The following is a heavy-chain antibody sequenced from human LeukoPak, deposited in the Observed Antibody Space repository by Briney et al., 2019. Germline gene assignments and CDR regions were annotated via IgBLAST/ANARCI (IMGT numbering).Heavy chain of an antibody. CDR1: GGSVTTGTYH. CDR2: VYFDGGT. CDR3: ASGHYYDGRGRFDP. D-gene: IGHD3-16*01. Sequence: SENLSLTCSVSGGSVTTGTYHWAWIRQPPGKGLEWIRSVYFDGGTHYNRSLQSRVAISVHTSKNQYSLRLSSVTAADTAVYYCASGHYYDGRGRFDPWGQGILVTVSS. V-gene: IGHV4-39*07. J-gene: IGHJ5*02.